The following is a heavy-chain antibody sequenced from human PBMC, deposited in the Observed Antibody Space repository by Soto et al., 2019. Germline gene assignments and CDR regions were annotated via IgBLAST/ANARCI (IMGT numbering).Heavy chain of an antibody. D-gene: IGHD3-10*01. V-gene: IGHV3-11*01. CDR1: GVTFSDYY. CDR3: ARDPGIYYGMDV. J-gene: IGHJ6*02. CDR2: ISSGGFTI. Sequence: KTGGALRVSCTASGVTFSDYYMTWIRQAPGKGLEWLSYISSGGFTIYYADSVKGRFTVSRDNAKNSMYLQMNTLRVEDTAVYYCARDPGIYYGMDVWGQGTTVTVSS.